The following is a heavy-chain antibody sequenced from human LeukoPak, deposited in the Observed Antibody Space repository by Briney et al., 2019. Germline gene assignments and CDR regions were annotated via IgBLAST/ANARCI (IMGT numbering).Heavy chain of an antibody. D-gene: IGHD3-10*01. V-gene: IGHV1-2*02. J-gene: IGHJ4*02. Sequence: VASVKVSCKASGYTFTGYYMHWVRQAPGQGLEWMGWINPNSGGTNYAQKFQGRVTMTRDTSISTAYMELSRLRSDDTAVYYCARDVLLWFGESCDYWGQGTLVTVSS. CDR2: INPNSGGT. CDR3: ARDVLLWFGESCDY. CDR1: GYTFTGYY.